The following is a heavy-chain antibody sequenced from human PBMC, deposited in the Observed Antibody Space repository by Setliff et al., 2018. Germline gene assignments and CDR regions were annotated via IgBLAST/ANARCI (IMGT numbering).Heavy chain of an antibody. J-gene: IGHJ4*02. CDR1: GFTFDDHA. D-gene: IGHD2-2*01. Sequence: PGGSLRLSCAASGFTFDDHAMHWVRQAPGKGLEWVSGISWNGGSIGYADSVKGRFTISRGNAKNTLYLQMSSLRAEDTAVYYCARAHSSTLSVHDYWGQGTLVTVSS. CDR3: ARAHSSTLSVHDY. CDR2: ISWNGGSI. V-gene: IGHV3-9*01.